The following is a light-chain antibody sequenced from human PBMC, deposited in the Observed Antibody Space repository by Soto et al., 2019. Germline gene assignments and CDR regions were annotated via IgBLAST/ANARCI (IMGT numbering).Light chain of an antibody. J-gene: IGLJ2*01. CDR3: SSYTTSITVV. CDR1: SSDIGAYKH. Sequence: QSVLTQPASVSGSPGQSITMSCTGTSSDIGAYKHVSWYQQQPGKAPKLMTYDVSDRPSGVSNRFSGSKSGNTASLTISGLQTDDEADYYCSSYTTSITVVFGGGTKLTVL. CDR2: DVS. V-gene: IGLV2-14*01.